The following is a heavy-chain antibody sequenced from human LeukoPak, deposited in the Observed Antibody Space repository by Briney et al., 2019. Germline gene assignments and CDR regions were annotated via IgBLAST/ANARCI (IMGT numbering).Heavy chain of an antibody. V-gene: IGHV1-18*04. Sequence: GASVKVSCRASGYTFTTNGISWVRQAPGQGLEWMAWISPYNGDTTYAQELQGRLTVTTDTSTSTAYMELRSLRSDDTAVYYCARLRGGIYSSRDAFDIWGQGTMVTVSS. CDR3: ARLRGGIYSSRDAFDI. CDR1: GYTFTTNG. CDR2: ISPYNGDT. D-gene: IGHD6-19*01. J-gene: IGHJ3*02.